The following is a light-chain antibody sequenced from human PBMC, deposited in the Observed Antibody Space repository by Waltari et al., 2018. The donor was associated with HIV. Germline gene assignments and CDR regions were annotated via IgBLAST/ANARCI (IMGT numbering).Light chain of an antibody. CDR1: SSNIGAGYD. V-gene: IGLV1-40*01. J-gene: IGLJ3*02. Sequence: QSVLTQPPSVSGAPGQRVNIACTGSSSNIGAGYDVHWYQQLPGTAPKLLIYGNSNRPSGVPDRFSGSKSGTSASLAITGLQAEDEADYYCQSYDSSLSEGVFGGGTKLTVL. CDR2: GNS. CDR3: QSYDSSLSEGV.